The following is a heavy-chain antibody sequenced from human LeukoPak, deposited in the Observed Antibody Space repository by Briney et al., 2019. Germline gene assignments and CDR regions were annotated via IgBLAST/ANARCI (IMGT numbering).Heavy chain of an antibody. J-gene: IGHJ4*02. CDR2: IYYSGST. V-gene: IGHV4-59*12. Sequence: PSETLSLTCTVSGGSISSYYWSWIRQPPGKGLEWIGYIYYSGSTYYNPSLKSRVTISVDTSENQFSLKLSSVTAADTAVYYCARVRRDYDSSATGDYWGQGTRVTVSS. D-gene: IGHD3-22*01. CDR1: GGSISSYY. CDR3: ARVRRDYDSSATGDY.